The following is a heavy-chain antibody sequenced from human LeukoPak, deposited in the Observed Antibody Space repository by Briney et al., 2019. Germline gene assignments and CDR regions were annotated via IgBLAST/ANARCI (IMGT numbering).Heavy chain of an antibody. V-gene: IGHV3-74*01. CDR2: INSDSSST. CDR3: AKWEYYYGSGSYGY. Sequence: GGSLRLSCTASGFTFSRYWMHWVRQAPGKGLVWVSRINSDSSSTRHADSVKGRFTISRDNAKNTLYLQMNSLRAEDTAVYYCAKWEYYYGSGSYGYWGQGTLVTVSS. D-gene: IGHD3-10*01. J-gene: IGHJ4*02. CDR1: GFTFSRYW.